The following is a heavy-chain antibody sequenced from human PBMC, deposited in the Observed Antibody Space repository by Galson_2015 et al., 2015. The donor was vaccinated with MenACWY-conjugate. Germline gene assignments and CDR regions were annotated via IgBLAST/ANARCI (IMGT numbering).Heavy chain of an antibody. V-gene: IGHV5-51*01. CDR1: GYSFTTCW. D-gene: IGHD1-26*01. CDR2: IPPGDSYT. J-gene: IGHJ6*02. CDR3: ARLPPGGRGMDV. Sequence: QSGAAVKKPGESLQISSKGSGYSFTTCWIGWVRQMLGKGLVWMGLIPPGDSYTRYNPALQGQVTISADKSTSTTYLQWNSLQASDTAMYYCARLPPGGRGMDVWGQETSVTVSS.